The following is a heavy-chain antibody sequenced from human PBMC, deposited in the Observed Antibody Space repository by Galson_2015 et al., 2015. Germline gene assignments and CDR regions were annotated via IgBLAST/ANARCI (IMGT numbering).Heavy chain of an antibody. Sequence: LSLTCVVSGGPVAPPHWRSWVRPIPGKGLQWIGEIFHRGATNYSPSLKHRVVLSLDTPANHFSLTLKSVTAADTATYYCARDGSTAFGEGIHYRMYAFEIWGRGTVVTVSS. V-gene: IGHV4-4*02. CDR3: ARDGSTAFGEGIHYRMYAFEI. D-gene: IGHD2-21*02. CDR2: IFHRGAT. CDR1: GGPVAPPHW. J-gene: IGHJ3*02.